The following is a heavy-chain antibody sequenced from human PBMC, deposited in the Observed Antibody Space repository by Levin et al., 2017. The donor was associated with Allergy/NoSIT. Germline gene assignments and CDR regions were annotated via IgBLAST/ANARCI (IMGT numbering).Heavy chain of an antibody. CDR2: IYYSGST. Sequence: PSQTLSLTCTVSGGSISSSSYYWGWIRQPPGKGLEWIGSIYYSGSTYYNPSLKSRVTISVDTSKNQFSLKLSSVTAADTAVYYCARNRIAAAHLNWFDPWGQGTLVTVSS. J-gene: IGHJ5*02. CDR3: ARNRIAAAHLNWFDP. V-gene: IGHV4-39*01. CDR1: GGSISSSSYY. D-gene: IGHD6-13*01.